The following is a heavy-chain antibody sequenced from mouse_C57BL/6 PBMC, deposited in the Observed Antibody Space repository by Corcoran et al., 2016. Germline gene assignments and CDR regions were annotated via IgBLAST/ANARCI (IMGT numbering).Heavy chain of an antibody. J-gene: IGHJ3*01. CDR1: GYTFTSYG. CDR3: ARSGPGGDWAY. V-gene: IGHV1-81*01. D-gene: IGHD3-1*01. Sequence: QVQLQQSGAELARPGASVKLSCKASGYTFTSYGISWVKQRTGQGLEWIGEIYPRSGNTYYNEKFKGKATLTADKSSSTAYMELRSLTSEDSAVYFCARSGPGGDWAYWGQGTLVTVSA. CDR2: IYPRSGNT.